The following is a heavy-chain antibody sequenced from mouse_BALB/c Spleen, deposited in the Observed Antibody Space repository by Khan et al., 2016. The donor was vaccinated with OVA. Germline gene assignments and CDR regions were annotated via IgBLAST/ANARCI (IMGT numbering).Heavy chain of an antibody. CDR2: IWSDGST. V-gene: IGHV2-6-1*01. CDR3: ARQPYYHANLMDY. Sequence: VQIQESGPGLVAPSQSLSITSPISSISLTNSGVHLVRHPPGRGLECLVVIWSDGSTTYTSALTSRLTINKANSKNHVFLEMNSVQMNDNTMYYGARQPYYHANLMDYWGQGTTVTVSS. D-gene: IGHD2-10*01. CDR1: SISLTNSG. J-gene: IGHJ4*01.